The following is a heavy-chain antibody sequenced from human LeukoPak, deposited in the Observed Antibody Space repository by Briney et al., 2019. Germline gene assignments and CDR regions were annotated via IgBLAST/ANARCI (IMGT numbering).Heavy chain of an antibody. CDR2: IYYSGNT. D-gene: IGHD3-22*01. Sequence: PSETLSLTCTVSGGSISSGSYYWGWIRQSPGKGLEWIGSIYYSGNTYYNPSLKSRVTISVDTSKNQFSLKLSSVTAADTAVYYCARDTYYYDSSGSLPFDAFDIWGQGTMVTVSS. CDR1: GGSISSGSYY. V-gene: IGHV4-39*07. CDR3: ARDTYYYDSSGSLPFDAFDI. J-gene: IGHJ3*02.